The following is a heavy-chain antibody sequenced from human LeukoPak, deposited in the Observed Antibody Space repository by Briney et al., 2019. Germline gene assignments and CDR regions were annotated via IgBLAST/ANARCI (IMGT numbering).Heavy chain of an antibody. CDR3: AKDLTHHYYGSGSLSYYYYGMDV. Sequence: PGGSLRLSCAASGFTFSSYGMHWVRQAPGKGLEWVAVISYDGSNKYYADSVKGRFTISRDNSKNTLYLQMNSLRAEDTAVYYCAKDLTHHYYGSGSLSYYYYGMDVWGQGTTVTVSS. J-gene: IGHJ6*02. CDR1: GFTFSSYG. D-gene: IGHD3-10*01. V-gene: IGHV3-30*18. CDR2: ISYDGSNK.